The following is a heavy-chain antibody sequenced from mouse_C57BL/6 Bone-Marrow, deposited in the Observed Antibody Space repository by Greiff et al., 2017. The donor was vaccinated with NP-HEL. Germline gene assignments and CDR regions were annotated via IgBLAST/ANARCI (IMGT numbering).Heavy chain of an antibody. V-gene: IGHV1-52*01. Sequence: QVQLQQPGAELVRPGSSVKLSCKASGYTFTSYWMHWVKQRPIQGLEWIGNIDPSDSETHYNQKFKDKATLTVDKSSSTAYMQLSSLTSEDSAVYDCARGAYYYGSSHDYWGQGTTLTVSS. CDR1: GYTFTSYW. CDR3: ARGAYYYGSSHDY. J-gene: IGHJ2*01. D-gene: IGHD1-1*01. CDR2: IDPSDSET.